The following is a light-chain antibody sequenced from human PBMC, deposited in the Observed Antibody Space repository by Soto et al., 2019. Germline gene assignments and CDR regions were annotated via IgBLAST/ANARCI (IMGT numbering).Light chain of an antibody. CDR3: QQFYSSPWT. Sequence: DIVMTQSPDSLAVSLGERATIKCKSSQSVLDKASNKNNLAWYRQKSGQPPKLLISWASSRESGVTDRFSGSGSATEFTLTISNLQAEDVAVYYCQQFYSSPWTFGQGSRVEI. V-gene: IGKV4-1*01. CDR1: QSVLDKASNKNN. CDR2: WAS. J-gene: IGKJ1*01.